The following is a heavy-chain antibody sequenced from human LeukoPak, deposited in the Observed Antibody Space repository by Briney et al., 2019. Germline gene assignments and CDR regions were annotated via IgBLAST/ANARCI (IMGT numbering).Heavy chain of an antibody. CDR1: GYTFINYY. CDR2: INPVSGAT. J-gene: IGHJ3*02. V-gene: IGHV1-2*06. D-gene: IGHD3-10*02. CDR3: AITYVNNAFDI. Sequence: ASVKVSCKASGYTFINYYIHWVRQAPGQGLEWKGRINPVSGATNSAQKFQGRVTMTRDTSITTAYMDLGSLRSDDTAVYYCAITYVNNAFDIWGQGTMVTVSS.